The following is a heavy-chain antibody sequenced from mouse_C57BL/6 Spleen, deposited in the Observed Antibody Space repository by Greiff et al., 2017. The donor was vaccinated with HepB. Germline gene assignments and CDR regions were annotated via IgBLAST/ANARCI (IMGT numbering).Heavy chain of an antibody. V-gene: IGHV1-82*01. Sequence: QVQLQQSGPELVKPGASVKISCKASGYAFSSSWMNWVKQRPGKGLEWIGRLYPGDGDTNYNGKFKGKATLTADKSSSTAYMQLSSLTSEDSAVYFGARSNWEGGYFDVWGTGTTVTVSS. D-gene: IGHD4-1*02. J-gene: IGHJ1*03. CDR1: GYAFSSSW. CDR2: LYPGDGDT. CDR3: ARSNWEGGYFDV.